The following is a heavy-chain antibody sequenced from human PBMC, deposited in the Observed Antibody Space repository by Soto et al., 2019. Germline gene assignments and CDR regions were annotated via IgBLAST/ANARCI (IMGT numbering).Heavy chain of an antibody. V-gene: IGHV4-31*03. J-gene: IGHJ3*02. Sequence: TLSHNCTVSGGSIITGGYYWSWIRKHPGKGLEWIGYIYYSGSTYYNPSLKSRVTISVDTSKDQFSLKLSSVTAADTAVYYCARDITIFGVARRAAFDIWGQGTMVT. CDR1: GGSIITGGYY. CDR2: IYYSGST. D-gene: IGHD3-3*01. CDR3: ARDITIFGVARRAAFDI.